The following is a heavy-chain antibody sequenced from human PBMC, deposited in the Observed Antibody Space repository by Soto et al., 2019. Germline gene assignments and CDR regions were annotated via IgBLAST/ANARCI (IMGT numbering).Heavy chain of an antibody. CDR2: ISANSGNT. Sequence: ASVKVSCKAFGFIFNNYAISWVRQAPGQGLEWMGWISANSGNTNYAQKLQGRVTMTTDTSTSTAYMELRSLRSDDTAVYYCAAAGNYDSSGRDFWGQGTLVTVSS. J-gene: IGHJ4*02. D-gene: IGHD3-22*01. CDR3: AAAGNYDSSGRDF. CDR1: GFIFNNYA. V-gene: IGHV1-18*04.